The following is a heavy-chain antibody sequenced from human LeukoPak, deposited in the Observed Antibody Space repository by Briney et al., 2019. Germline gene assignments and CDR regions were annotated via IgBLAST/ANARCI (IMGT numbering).Heavy chain of an antibody. CDR2: INGGGGNT. D-gene: IGHD1-1*01. Sequence: GGSLRLSCAASGFTFSTYAMIWVRQAPGKGLEWVSDINGGGGNTHYAGSVKGRFTISRDNSKNTLYLQMNSLRAEDTAVYYCVESSSGFDYWGQGTLVTVSS. J-gene: IGHJ4*02. CDR3: VESSSGFDY. V-gene: IGHV3-23*01. CDR1: GFTFSTYA.